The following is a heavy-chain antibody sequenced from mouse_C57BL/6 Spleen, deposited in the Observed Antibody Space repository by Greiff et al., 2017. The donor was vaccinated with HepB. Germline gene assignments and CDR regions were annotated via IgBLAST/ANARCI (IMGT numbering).Heavy chain of an antibody. CDR3: ARRILYDGYLDY. V-gene: IGHV5-6*01. CDR1: GFTFSSYG. D-gene: IGHD2-3*01. Sequence: EVQGVESGGDLVKPGGSLKLSCAASGFTFSSYGMSWVRQTPDKRLEWVATISSGGSYTYYPDSVKGRFTISRDNAKNTLYLQMSSLKSEDTAMYYCARRILYDGYLDYWGQGTTLTVSS. CDR2: ISSGGSYT. J-gene: IGHJ2*01.